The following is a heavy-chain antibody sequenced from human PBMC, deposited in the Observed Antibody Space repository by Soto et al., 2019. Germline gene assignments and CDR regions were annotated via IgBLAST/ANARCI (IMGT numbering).Heavy chain of an antibody. CDR3: ARDRQGLYGLDV. V-gene: IGHV3-33*08. Sequence: PGGSLSLSCAASGFTFSSYAMSWVRQAPGKGREWVALVCHDGCHRYYADSVNGRFTISRDNSENTLYLQMNSLRDEDTAVYYCARDRQGLYGLDVWGQGTTVTVSS. CDR2: VCHDGCHR. J-gene: IGHJ6*02. CDR1: GFTFSSYA.